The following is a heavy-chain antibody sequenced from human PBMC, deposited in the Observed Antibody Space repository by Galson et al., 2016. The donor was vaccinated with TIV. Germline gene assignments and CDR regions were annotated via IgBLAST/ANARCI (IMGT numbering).Heavy chain of an antibody. D-gene: IGHD5-12*01. CDR2: IYHSGST. J-gene: IGHJ4*01. Sequence: TLSLTCSVSDYPISSGYYWGWIRQPPGKGLEWIGNIYHSGSTYYNPSLKSRVTISVDTSKNQFSLKLSSVTAADTAVYYCGGDAGASAYDFPYWGQGILVIVAS. V-gene: IGHV4-38-2*02. CDR1: DYPISSGYY. CDR3: GGDAGASAYDFPY.